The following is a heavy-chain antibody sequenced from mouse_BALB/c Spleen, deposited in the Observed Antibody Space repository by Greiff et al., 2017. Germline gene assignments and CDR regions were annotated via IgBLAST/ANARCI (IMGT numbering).Heavy chain of an antibody. Sequence: QVQLQQSGPGLVQPSQSLSITCTVSGFSLTSYGVHWVRQSPGKGLEWLGVIWSSGSTDYNAAFISRLSISKDNSKSQVFFKMNSLQANDTAIYYCAREGGLYYYAMDYWGQGTSVTVSS. D-gene: IGHD2-3*01. J-gene: IGHJ4*01. CDR2: IWSSGST. V-gene: IGHV2-2*02. CDR3: AREGGLYYYAMDY. CDR1: GFSLTSYG.